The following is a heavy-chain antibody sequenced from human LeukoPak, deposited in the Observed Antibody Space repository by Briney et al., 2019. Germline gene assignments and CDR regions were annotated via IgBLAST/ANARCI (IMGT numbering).Heavy chain of an antibody. J-gene: IGHJ4*02. V-gene: IGHV1-2*02. Sequence: ASVKVSCKASGYTFTGYYMHWVRLAPGQGLEWMGWINPNSGGTNYAQKFQGRVTMTRDTSISTAYMELSRLRSDDTAVYYCAKDTAMAYYFDYWGQGTLVTVSS. D-gene: IGHD5-18*01. CDR2: INPNSGGT. CDR1: GYTFTGYY. CDR3: AKDTAMAYYFDY.